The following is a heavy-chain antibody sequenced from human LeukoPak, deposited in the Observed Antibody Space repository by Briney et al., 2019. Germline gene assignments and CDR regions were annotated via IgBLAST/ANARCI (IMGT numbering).Heavy chain of an antibody. Sequence: PSETLSLTCTVSGGSISSGGYYWSWIRQHPGKGLEWIGYIYYSGSTYYNPSLKSRVTISVDTSKNQFSLKLSSVTAADTAVYYCASARNYYDILTGYPGGLPQFDYWGQGTLVTVSS. V-gene: IGHV4-31*03. CDR2: IYYSGST. CDR3: ASARNYYDILTGYPGGLPQFDY. J-gene: IGHJ4*02. CDR1: GGSISSGGYY. D-gene: IGHD3-9*01.